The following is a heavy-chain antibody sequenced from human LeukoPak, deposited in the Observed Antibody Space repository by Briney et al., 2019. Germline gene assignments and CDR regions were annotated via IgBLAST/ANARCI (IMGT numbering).Heavy chain of an antibody. J-gene: IGHJ4*02. V-gene: IGHV1-18*01. D-gene: IGHD3-10*01. CDR2: ISPYNGNT. CDR1: GGTFSSYA. CDR3: ARDLIRGVFGY. Sequence: ASVKVSCKASGGTFSSYAISWVRQAPGQGLEWMGWISPYNGNTNYVQRLQDRVTLTTDTSTNTAYMELRSLRSDDTAVHYCARDLIRGVFGYWGQGTLVTVSS.